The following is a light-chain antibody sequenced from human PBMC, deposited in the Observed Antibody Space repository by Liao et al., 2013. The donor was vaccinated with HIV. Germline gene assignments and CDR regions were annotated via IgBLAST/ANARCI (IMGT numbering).Light chain of an antibody. CDR1: KLGDKY. Sequence: SFDLTQPPSVSVSPGQTASITCSGDKLGDKYACWYQQKPGQSPVLVIYQDSKRPSGIPERFSGSNSGNTATLTISGTQAMDEADYYCQAWDGSIVVFGGGTKLTVL. V-gene: IGLV3-1*01. CDR2: QDS. CDR3: QAWDGSIVV. J-gene: IGLJ2*01.